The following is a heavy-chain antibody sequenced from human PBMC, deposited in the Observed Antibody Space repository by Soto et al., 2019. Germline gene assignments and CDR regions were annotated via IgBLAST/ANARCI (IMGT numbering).Heavy chain of an antibody. Sequence: QVQLVQSGAEVKKPGASVKVSCKASGYTFTGYYMHWVRQAPGLGLEWMGWINPNSGGTIYAQKFQGRVTMTRDTSISTVYMELGRLRSDDTAVYYCARDWSSGYWSFWGQGTLVTVSS. V-gene: IGHV1-2*02. J-gene: IGHJ4*02. CDR2: INPNSGGT. D-gene: IGHD3-22*01. CDR3: ARDWSSGYWSF. CDR1: GYTFTGYY.